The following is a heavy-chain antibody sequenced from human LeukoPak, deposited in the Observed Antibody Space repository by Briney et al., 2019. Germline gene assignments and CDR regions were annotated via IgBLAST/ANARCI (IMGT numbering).Heavy chain of an antibody. CDR2: INNIGST. J-gene: IGHJ5*02. CDR3: ARAGELRYFDRPRGTRGVWCDP. D-gene: IGHD3-9*01. Sequence: SETLSLACAVYGGSFSGYYWSWIRQPPGKGLEWIGEINNIGSTNYNRSLKSRRTRSVDKSKNQFYLKLSSVNAADTAVYYCARAGELRYFDRPRGTRGVWCDPWRQGTLDSVS. CDR1: GGSFSGYY. V-gene: IGHV4-34*01.